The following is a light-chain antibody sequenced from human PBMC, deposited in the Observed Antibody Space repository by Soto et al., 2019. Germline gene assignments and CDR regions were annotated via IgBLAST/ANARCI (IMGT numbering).Light chain of an antibody. CDR3: CSYAHSSTYV. J-gene: IGLJ1*01. Sequence: QSVLTQPASVSGSPGRSITISCTGTSSDVGNYKLVSWYQHHAGKAPKLMIFEVSKRPSGVSNRFSGSKSGNTASLTISGLQAEDEADYYCCSYAHSSTYVFGTGTKVTVL. CDR2: EVS. V-gene: IGLV2-23*02. CDR1: SSDVGNYKL.